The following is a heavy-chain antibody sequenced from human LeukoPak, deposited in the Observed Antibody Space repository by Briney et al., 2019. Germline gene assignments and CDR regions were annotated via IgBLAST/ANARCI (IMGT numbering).Heavy chain of an antibody. J-gene: IGHJ5*02. D-gene: IGHD3-3*01. V-gene: IGHV1-46*01. CDR1: GYTFTSYY. CDR3: ARAYYDFWSGYNWFDP. CDR2: INPSGGST. Sequence: ASVKVSCKASGYTFTSYYMHWLRQAPGQGLEWMGIINPSGGSTSYAQKFQGRVTMTRDTSTSTVYMELSSLRSEDTAVYYCARAYYDFWSGYNWFDPWGQGTLVTVSS.